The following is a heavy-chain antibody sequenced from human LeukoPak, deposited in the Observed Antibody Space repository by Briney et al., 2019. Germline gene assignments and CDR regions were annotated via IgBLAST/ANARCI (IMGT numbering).Heavy chain of an antibody. V-gene: IGHV3-23*01. J-gene: IGHJ3*02. CDR2: IFGSGVST. CDR1: GFTFSSYA. CDR3: AKGYSSRRGAFDI. D-gene: IGHD6-13*01. Sequence: GGSLRLSCAASGFTFSSYAMSWVRQPPCKGLEGVCGIFGSGVSTYYADSVKGRFTISRDNSKNTLYLQMNSLRDDDTAVYYCAKGYSSRRGAFDIWGQGTMVTVFS.